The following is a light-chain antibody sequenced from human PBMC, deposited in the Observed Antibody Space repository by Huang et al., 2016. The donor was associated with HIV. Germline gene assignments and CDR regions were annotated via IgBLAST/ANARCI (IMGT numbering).Light chain of an antibody. V-gene: IGKV4-1*01. CDR3: QQFYSTPIT. Sequence: DIVMTQSPDSLAVSLGERATINCKSSQSLLYRSNNKNYLAWYQQKPGQPPKLLISWASTRESGVPDRFSGSGSGTDFTLTISSLQAEDVAVYHCQQFYSTPITFGQGTRLEIK. CDR2: WAS. J-gene: IGKJ5*01. CDR1: QSLLYRSNNKNY.